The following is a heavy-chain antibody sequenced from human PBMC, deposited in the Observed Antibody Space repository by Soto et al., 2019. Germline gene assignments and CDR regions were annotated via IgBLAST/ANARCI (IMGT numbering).Heavy chain of an antibody. J-gene: IGHJ5*02. CDR3: ARRLQIAARGGWFDP. CDR2: ISAYNGNT. Sequence: GASVKVSCKASGYTFTSYGISWVRQAPGQGLEWMGWISAYNGNTNYAQKLQGRVTMTTDTSTSTAYMELRSLRSDDTAVYYCARRLQIAARGGWFDPWGQGTLVTVSS. V-gene: IGHV1-18*01. D-gene: IGHD6-6*01. CDR1: GYTFTSYG.